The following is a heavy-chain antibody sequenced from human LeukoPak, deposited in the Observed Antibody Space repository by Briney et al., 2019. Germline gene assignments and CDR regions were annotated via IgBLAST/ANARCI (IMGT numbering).Heavy chain of an antibody. V-gene: IGHV1-18*01. CDR1: GYTFTSYG. CDR3: ARGSAMAQKQLVRHFDS. D-gene: IGHD6-6*01. J-gene: IGHJ4*02. CDR2: ISSYNGNT. Sequence: GSVEVSCKASGYTFTSYGISWVRQAPGQGLEWMGWISSYNGNTKYAQKLQDRVTMTTDTSTTTAYMEVRSLTSDDTAVYYCARGSAMAQKQLVRHFDSWGQGTLVIVSS.